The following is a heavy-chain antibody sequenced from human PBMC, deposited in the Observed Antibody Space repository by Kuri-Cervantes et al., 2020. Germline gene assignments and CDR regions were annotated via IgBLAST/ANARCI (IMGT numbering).Heavy chain of an antibody. D-gene: IGHD6-13*01. CDR2: ISYDGSNK. J-gene: IGHJ4*02. Sequence: GESLKISCAASGFTFSSYWMSWVRQAPGKGLEWVAVISYDGSNKYYADSVKGRFTISRDNSKNTLYLQMNSLRAEDTAVYYCARLGIAAAGTPDDYWGQGTLVTVSS. CDR1: GFTFSSYW. V-gene: IGHV3-30-3*01. CDR3: ARLGIAAAGTPDDY.